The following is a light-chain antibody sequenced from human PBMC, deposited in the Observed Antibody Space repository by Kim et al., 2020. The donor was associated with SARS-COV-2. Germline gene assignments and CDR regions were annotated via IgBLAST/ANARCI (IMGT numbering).Light chain of an antibody. V-gene: IGLV3-1*01. Sequence: SYELTQPPSVSVSPGQTASITCSGDKLGDKYVSWYQQKPGQSPVLVIYRDSDRPSGIPERFSGSNSGNTASLTISGTQALDEADYYCQAWDTSTYVFGTG. CDR1: KLGDKY. CDR2: RDS. J-gene: IGLJ1*01. CDR3: QAWDTSTYV.